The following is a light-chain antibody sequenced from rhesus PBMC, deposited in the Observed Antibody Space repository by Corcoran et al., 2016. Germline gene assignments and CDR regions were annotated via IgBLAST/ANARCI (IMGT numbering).Light chain of an antibody. J-gene: IGLJ1*01. CDR1: SSDIGAYNY. V-gene: IGLV2-32*02. CDR2: EVT. Sequence: QAALTQPRSVSGSPGQSVTISCTGTSSDIGAYNYVSWYQQHQGTAPKLMIYEVTKRPSGVSDRFSGSKSDNTASLTLSGLQAEDEADYYCCSYAGTNIYIFGTGTRLPVL. CDR3: CSYAGTNIYI.